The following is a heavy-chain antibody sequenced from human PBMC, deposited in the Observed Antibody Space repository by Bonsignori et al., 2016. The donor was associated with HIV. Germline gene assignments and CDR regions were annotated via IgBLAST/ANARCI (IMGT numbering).Heavy chain of an antibody. J-gene: IGHJ4*02. D-gene: IGHD3-16*01. V-gene: IGHV4-39*07. CDR2: VYYSGST. Sequence: PGKGLEWIGSVYYSGSTYYNPSLKSRVTISVDTSKNQFSLKLSSVTAADTAVYYCARAPGVMSFCHSWGQGTLVTVSS. CDR3: ARAPGVMSFCHS.